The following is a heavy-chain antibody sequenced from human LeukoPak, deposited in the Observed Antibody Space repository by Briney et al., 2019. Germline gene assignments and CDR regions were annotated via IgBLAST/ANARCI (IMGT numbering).Heavy chain of an antibody. J-gene: IGHJ4*02. Sequence: GASLRLFCVASGFTYSNYAMSWVRQAAGKRLEWVSAVTGSGGSTYYADSVKGRFTISRDNSRNTLFLQMNSLRAEDTAIYYCAKWGDFDILTGYYVSDFWGQGTLVTVSS. CDR1: GFTYSNYA. D-gene: IGHD3-9*01. CDR3: AKWGDFDILTGYYVSDF. V-gene: IGHV3-23*01. CDR2: VTGSGGST.